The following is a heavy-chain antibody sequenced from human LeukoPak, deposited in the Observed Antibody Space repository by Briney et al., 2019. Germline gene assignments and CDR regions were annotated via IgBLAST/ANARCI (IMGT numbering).Heavy chain of an antibody. CDR1: GGSFSGYY. D-gene: IGHD1-26*01. Sequence: SETLSLTCAVYGGSFSGYYWTWIRQPQGTGLEWIGEINHSGSTNYNPSLKSRVTISVDTSKNQFSLKLSSVTAADTAVYYCARVYSGSYNYWGQGTLVTVSS. CDR2: INHSGST. V-gene: IGHV4-34*01. CDR3: ARVYSGSYNY. J-gene: IGHJ4*02.